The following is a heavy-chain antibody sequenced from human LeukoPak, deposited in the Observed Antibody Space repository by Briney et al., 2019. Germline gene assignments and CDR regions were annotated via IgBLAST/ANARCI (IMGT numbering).Heavy chain of an antibody. D-gene: IGHD2-21*02. Sequence: VASVKVSCKASGGTFNSYAISWVRQAPGQGLEWMGGIIPIFGTANYAQKFQGRVTMTTDTSTSTSYMELRSLRSDDTAVYYCARDGMTLACDHSGQGILVTVSS. CDR2: IIPIFGTA. J-gene: IGHJ4*02. CDR1: GGTFNSYA. V-gene: IGHV1-69*05. CDR3: ARDGMTLACDH.